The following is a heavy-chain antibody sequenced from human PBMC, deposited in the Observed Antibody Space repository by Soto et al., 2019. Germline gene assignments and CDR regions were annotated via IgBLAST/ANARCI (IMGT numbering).Heavy chain of an antibody. CDR2: IWYDGSNK. CDR1: GFTFSSYG. V-gene: IGHV3-33*01. CDR3: ARDGDCSGGSCSTHAFDI. J-gene: IGHJ3*02. D-gene: IGHD2-15*01. Sequence: GGSLRLSCAASGFTFSSYGMHWVRQAPGKGLEWVAVIWYDGSNKYYADSVKGRFTISRDNSKNTLYLQMNSLRAEDTAVYYCARDGDCSGGSCSTHAFDIWGQGTMVTVSS.